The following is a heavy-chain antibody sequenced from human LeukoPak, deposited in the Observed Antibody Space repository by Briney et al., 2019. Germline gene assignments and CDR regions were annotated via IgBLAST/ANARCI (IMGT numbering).Heavy chain of an antibody. D-gene: IGHD6-13*01. V-gene: IGHV3-11*05. CDR1: GFTFSDYY. CDR3: ARVYGSRSYVDY. Sequence: GGSLRLSWAASGFTFSDYYMSWIRQAPGKGLEWVSCISSGSSYTDYADSVKGRCTISRDNAKNSLYLQMNSLRADDTAVFYCARVYGSRSYVDYWGQGTLVTVSS. J-gene: IGHJ4*02. CDR2: ISSGSSYT.